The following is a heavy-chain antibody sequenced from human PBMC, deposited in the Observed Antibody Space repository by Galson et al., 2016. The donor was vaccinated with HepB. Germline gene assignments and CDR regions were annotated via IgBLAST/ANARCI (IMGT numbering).Heavy chain of an antibody. CDR3: ARDGAVSPSNFDS. V-gene: IGHV1-18*04. D-gene: IGHD2-8*01. CDR2: ISAYNGNS. CDR1: GYTFDING. J-gene: IGHJ4*02. Sequence: SVKVSCKASGYTFDINGISWLRQTPEHGLEWLGWISAYNGNSNHAQNLQGRVTLTTDTSTSTAYMELRALTSDDKAVYFCARDGAVSPSNFDSWGQGTLVAVSS.